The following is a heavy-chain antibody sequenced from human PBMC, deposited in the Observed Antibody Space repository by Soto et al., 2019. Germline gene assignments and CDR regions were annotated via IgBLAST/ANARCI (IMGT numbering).Heavy chain of an antibody. Sequence: QVQLVQSGAEVKKPGSSVKVSCKVSGGTFSNYAIDWVRLAPGQGLEWMGGIVPIFGTTYYTQKFQGRATIIADDSTTTAYLELSSLRSEDTAIYYCARVEAVAGISKYHGLDVWGKGTAVTVSS. V-gene: IGHV1-69*12. J-gene: IGHJ6*04. CDR3: ARVEAVAGISKYHGLDV. D-gene: IGHD6-19*01. CDR1: GGTFSNYA. CDR2: IVPIFGTT.